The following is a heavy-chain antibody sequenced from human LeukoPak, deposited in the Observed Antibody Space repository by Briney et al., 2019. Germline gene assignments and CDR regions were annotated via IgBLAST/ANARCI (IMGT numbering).Heavy chain of an antibody. Sequence: SETLSLTCTVSGGSISSSTYYWGWIRQPPGKGLDWIGSIYYSGTTFYNPSLKSRVTISIDTSKNQFSLKLSSVTAADTAVYYCARGQTVYGDYGGVAWFDPWGQGTLVTVSS. J-gene: IGHJ5*02. CDR2: IYYSGTT. V-gene: IGHV4-39*07. D-gene: IGHD4-17*01. CDR1: GGSISSSTYY. CDR3: ARGQTVYGDYGGVAWFDP.